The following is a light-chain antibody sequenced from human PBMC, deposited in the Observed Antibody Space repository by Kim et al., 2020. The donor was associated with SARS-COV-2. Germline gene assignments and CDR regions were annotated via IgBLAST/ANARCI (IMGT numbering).Light chain of an antibody. CDR1: SGSIASTY. CDR2: ETN. Sequence: KTVIISCPRSSGSIASTYVQWYRLRPGSAPTTVIYETNQRPSGVPDRFSGSIDGSANSASLTISGLKTEDEADYYCQSYYSSNSWVFGGGTQLTVL. CDR3: QSYYSSNSWV. V-gene: IGLV6-57*03. J-gene: IGLJ3*02.